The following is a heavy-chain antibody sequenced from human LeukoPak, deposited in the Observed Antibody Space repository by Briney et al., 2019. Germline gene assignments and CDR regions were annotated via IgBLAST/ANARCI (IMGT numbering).Heavy chain of an antibody. J-gene: IGHJ6*02. CDR3: ASLYGDYRRENYYYYGMDV. V-gene: IGHV4-59*08. CDR2: IYYSGST. D-gene: IGHD4-17*01. CDR1: GGSISTYF. Sequence: PSETLSLTCTVSGGSISTYFWAWIRQPPGKGLEWIGYIYYSGSTNYNPSLKSRGTISVDTSKNQFSLKLSSVTAADTAVYYCASLYGDYRRENYYYYGMDVWGQGTTVTVSS.